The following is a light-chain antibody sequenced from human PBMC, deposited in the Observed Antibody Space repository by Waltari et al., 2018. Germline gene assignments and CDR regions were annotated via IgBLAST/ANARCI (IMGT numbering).Light chain of an antibody. CDR2: DND. J-gene: IGLJ1*01. Sequence: QSVLTQPPSVSGDPGQRVTISCTESTSNIGGYSVYWYQQFPGIAPKLLIYDNDKRPSVISDRFSGSKSGPSASLTITGLQPGDEGDYYCGAWDDSLSAHFFGAGT. CDR3: GAWDDSLSAHF. CDR1: TSNIGGYS. V-gene: IGLV1-51*01.